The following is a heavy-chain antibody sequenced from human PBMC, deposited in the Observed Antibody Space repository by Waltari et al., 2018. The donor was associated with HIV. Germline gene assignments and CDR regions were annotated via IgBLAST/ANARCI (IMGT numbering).Heavy chain of an antibody. D-gene: IGHD3-22*01. CDR1: GYTFTSYG. CDR2: ISAYKGNT. Sequence: QVQLVPSGAEVKKPGASVKVSCKASGYTFTSYGISWVRQAPGQGLEWMGWISAYKGNTNYAQKLQGRVTMTTDTSTSTAYMELRSLRSDDTAVYYCARGYYYDSSGGHPFDYWGQGTLVTVYS. V-gene: IGHV1-18*01. CDR3: ARGYYYDSSGGHPFDY. J-gene: IGHJ4*02.